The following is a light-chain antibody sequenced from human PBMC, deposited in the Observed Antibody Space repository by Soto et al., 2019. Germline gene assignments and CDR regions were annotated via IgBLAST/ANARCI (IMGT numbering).Light chain of an antibody. CDR1: QSVTTY. J-gene: IGKJ3*01. Sequence: EIVLTQSPATLSLSPGERATLSCRASQSVTTYLAWYQQKPGQAPRLLIYDASNRATGIPARFSGSGSGTDFTLTISSLEPEDFAVYYCQLRNNWPPEVTFGPGTKGDI. V-gene: IGKV3-11*01. CDR2: DAS. CDR3: QLRNNWPPEVT.